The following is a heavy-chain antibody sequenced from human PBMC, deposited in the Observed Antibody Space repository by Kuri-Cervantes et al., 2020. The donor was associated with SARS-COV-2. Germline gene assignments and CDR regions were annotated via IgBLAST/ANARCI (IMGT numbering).Heavy chain of an antibody. Sequence: SETLSLTCTVSGGSINSSNYSWGWIRQPPGKGLEWIGSIFYSGSTYYNPSLKSRVTMSVDTSKKQFSLKLSSVTAADTAVYYCARVSRSVAPRNWFDPWAREPWSPSPQ. CDR1: GGSINSSNYS. CDR2: IFYSGST. V-gene: IGHV4-39*01. D-gene: IGHD2/OR15-2a*01. J-gene: IGHJ5*02. CDR3: ARVSRSVAPRNWFDP.